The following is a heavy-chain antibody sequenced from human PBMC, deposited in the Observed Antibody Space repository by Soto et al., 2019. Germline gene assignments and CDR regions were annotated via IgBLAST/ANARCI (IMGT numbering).Heavy chain of an antibody. CDR3: TSEVASGY. D-gene: IGHD3-10*01. J-gene: IGHJ4*02. Sequence: QGQLVESGGRVVQPGRSLRLSCAVSGFTVSTYGMHWVRQAPGKGLEWVAVISRDGGTKYYADSVKGRFTISRDNSRNTLFLEMNSLRGDDMAVYYCTSEVASGYWGQGTLVTVSS. CDR2: ISRDGGTK. CDR1: GFTVSTYG. V-gene: IGHV3-30*03.